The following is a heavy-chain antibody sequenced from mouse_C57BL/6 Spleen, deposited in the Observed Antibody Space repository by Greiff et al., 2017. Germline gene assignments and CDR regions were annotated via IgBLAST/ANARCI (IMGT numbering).Heavy chain of an antibody. J-gene: IGHJ2*01. Sequence: QVQLQQPGAELVKPGASVKLSCKASGYTFTSYWMHWVKQRPGQGLEWIGMIHPNSGSTNYNEKFKSKATLTVDKSSSTAYMQLSGLTSEDSAVYYCARSEGSYYYGSSYDYWGQGTTLTVSS. CDR1: GYTFTSYW. V-gene: IGHV1-64*01. CDR3: ARSEGSYYYGSSYDY. CDR2: IHPNSGST. D-gene: IGHD1-1*01.